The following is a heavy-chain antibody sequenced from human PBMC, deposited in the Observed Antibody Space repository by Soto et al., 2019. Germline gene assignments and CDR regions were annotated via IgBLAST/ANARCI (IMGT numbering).Heavy chain of an antibody. V-gene: IGHV3-64*01. J-gene: IGHJ6*03. CDR3: ARDLTLLSGGSYGRNYYYYYMDV. CDR2: ISSNGGST. CDR1: GFTFSSYA. D-gene: IGHD2-15*01. Sequence: EVQLVESGGGLVQPGGSLRLSCAASGFTFSSYAMHWVRQAPGKGLEYVSAISSNGGSTYYANSVKGRFTISRDNSKNTLYLQMGSLRAEDMAVYYCARDLTLLSGGSYGRNYYYYYMDVWGKGTTVTVSS.